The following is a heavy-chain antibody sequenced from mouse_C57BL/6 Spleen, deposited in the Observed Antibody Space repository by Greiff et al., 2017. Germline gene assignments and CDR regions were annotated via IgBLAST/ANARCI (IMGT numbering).Heavy chain of an antibody. Sequence: QVQLQQPGAELVMPGASVKLSCKASGYTFTSYWMHWVKQRPGQGLEWIGEFDPSDSYTNYNQKFKGKSTLTVDKSSSTAYMQLSSLTSEDSAVYYCAGGEFPFDDWGKGTTLTVSS. CDR2: FDPSDSYT. CDR3: AGGEFPFDD. J-gene: IGHJ2*01. CDR1: GYTFTSYW. V-gene: IGHV1-69*01.